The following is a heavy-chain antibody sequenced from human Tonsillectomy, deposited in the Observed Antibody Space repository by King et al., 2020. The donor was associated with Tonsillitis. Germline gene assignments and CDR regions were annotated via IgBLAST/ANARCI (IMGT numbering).Heavy chain of an antibody. D-gene: IGHD2-8*02. CDR2: ILHSGST. Sequence: QLQESGPGLVKPSETLSLSCVVSGDSISTNNYLWGWIRQPPGQGLECIGSILHSGSTYYNPSLKSRVTISVDTSRHRFSLKLRSVTAADTAVYYCARHPIWWSDRRSVWFDPWGQGILVTVSP. CDR3: ARHPIWWSDRRSVWFDP. V-gene: IGHV4-39*07. CDR1: GDSISTNNYL. J-gene: IGHJ5*02.